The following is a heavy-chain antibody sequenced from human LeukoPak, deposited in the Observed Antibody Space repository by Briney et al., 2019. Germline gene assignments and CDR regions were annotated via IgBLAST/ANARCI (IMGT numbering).Heavy chain of an antibody. J-gene: IGHJ3*02. V-gene: IGHV4-34*01. CDR2: INHSGST. CDR1: GGSFSGYY. CDR3: ARGRGTMWFGELLTQDDAFDI. Sequence: PSETLSLTCAVYGGSFSGYYWSWIRQPPGKGLEWIGEINHSGSTNYNPSLKSRVTMSVDTSKNQFSLKLSSVTAADTAVYYCARGRGTMWFGELLTQDDAFDIWGQGTMVTVSS. D-gene: IGHD3-10*01.